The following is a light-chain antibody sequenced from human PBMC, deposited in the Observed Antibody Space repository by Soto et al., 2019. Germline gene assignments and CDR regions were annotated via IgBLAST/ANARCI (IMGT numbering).Light chain of an antibody. CDR2: RND. J-gene: IGLJ1*01. CDR1: ISNIGNNY. V-gene: IGLV1-47*01. CDR3: AAWDDTVRTYV. Sequence: QSVLTQPSSVSGTPGQGVTISCSGSISNIGNNYVYWFQQLPGTAPKVLSNRNDQRPSGVPDRFSGSKSGTSASLAISGLRSDDEADYYCAAWDDTVRTYVFGTGTKLTVL.